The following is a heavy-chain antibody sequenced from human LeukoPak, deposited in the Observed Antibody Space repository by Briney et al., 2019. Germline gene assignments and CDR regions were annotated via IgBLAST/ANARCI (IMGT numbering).Heavy chain of an antibody. CDR3: ATLIAARIDY. V-gene: IGHV4-39*01. D-gene: IGHD6-13*01. CDR2: IYYSGST. J-gene: IGHJ4*02. Sequence: SETLSLTCTVSGGSISSSSYYWGWIRQPPGKGLEWIGSIYYSGSTYYNPSLKSRVTISVDTSKNQFSLKLSSVTAADTAVYYCATLIAARIDYWGQGTLVTVSS. CDR1: GGSISSSSYY.